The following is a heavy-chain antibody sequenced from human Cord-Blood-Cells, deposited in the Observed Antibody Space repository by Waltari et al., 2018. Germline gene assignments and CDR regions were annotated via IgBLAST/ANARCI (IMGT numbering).Heavy chain of an antibody. CDR2: IWYDGSNK. Sequence: QVQLVESGGGVVQPGRSLRLSCAASGFTFSSYGMHWVRQAPGKGLEWVAVIWYDGSNKDYADSVKGRFTISRDNSKNTLYLQMNSLRAEDTAVYYCARWYNWNYGPQRGMDVWGQGTTVTVSS. D-gene: IGHD1-7*01. CDR1: GFTFSSYG. V-gene: IGHV3-33*01. J-gene: IGHJ6*02. CDR3: ARWYNWNYGPQRGMDV.